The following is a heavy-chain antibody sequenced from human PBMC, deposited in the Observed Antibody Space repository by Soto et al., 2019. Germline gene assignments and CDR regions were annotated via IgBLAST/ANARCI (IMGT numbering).Heavy chain of an antibody. J-gene: IGHJ4*02. D-gene: IGHD5-18*01. CDR3: ARYSKSTFDY. CDR2: IFHSGST. V-gene: IGHV4-4*02. Sequence: QVQLQESGPGLVKPSETLSLTCAVSGDSISSSDWWSWVRQPPGKGLQWIGEIFHSGSTNYSPSLKSRATISIDKSKNQFSLYLTSVTAADTAVYYCARYSKSTFDYWGRGTLVTVSS. CDR1: GDSISSSDW.